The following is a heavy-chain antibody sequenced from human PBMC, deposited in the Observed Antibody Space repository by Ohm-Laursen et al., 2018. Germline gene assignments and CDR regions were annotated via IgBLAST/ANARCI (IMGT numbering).Heavy chain of an antibody. Sequence: SLRLSCAASGFTFSSYGMHWVRQAPGKGLEWVAVISNDENYKNYADSARGRFTISRDNSENTLYLQMNSLRAEDTAVYYCAKAHLKNLGYWGQGSLVTVSS. J-gene: IGHJ4*02. CDR1: GFTFSSYG. CDR2: ISNDENYK. D-gene: IGHD1-14*01. V-gene: IGHV3-30*18. CDR3: AKAHLKNLGY.